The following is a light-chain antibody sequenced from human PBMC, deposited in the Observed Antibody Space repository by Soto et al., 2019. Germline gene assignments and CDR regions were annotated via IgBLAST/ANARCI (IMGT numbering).Light chain of an antibody. CDR1: SSDVGSYTL. J-gene: IGLJ2*01. CDR2: EVT. Sequence: QSALTQPASVSGSPGQSITISCTGTSSDVGSYTLVSWYQQHPGKAPKLMIYEVTQRPSGVSNRFSGSKSGNTASLTISGLQAEDEADYYCCSYAGSRGVVFGGGTKATVL. V-gene: IGLV2-23*02. CDR3: CSYAGSRGVV.